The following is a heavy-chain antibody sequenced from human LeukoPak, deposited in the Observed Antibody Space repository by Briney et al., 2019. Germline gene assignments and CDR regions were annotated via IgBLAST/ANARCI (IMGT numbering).Heavy chain of an antibody. D-gene: IGHD3-22*01. CDR2: ISGSGGST. V-gene: IGHV3-23*01. Sequence: GGSLRLSCAVSGFTFSSYAMSWVRQAPGKGLEWVSAISGSGGSTYYADSVKGRFTISRDNSKNTLYLQMNSLRAEDTAVYYCAKLEGYYYDSSGYHWGQGTLVTVSS. CDR3: AKLEGYYYDSSGYH. J-gene: IGHJ4*02. CDR1: GFTFSSYA.